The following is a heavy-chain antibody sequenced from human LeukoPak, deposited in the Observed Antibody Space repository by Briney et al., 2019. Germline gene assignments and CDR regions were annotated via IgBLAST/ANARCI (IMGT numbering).Heavy chain of an antibody. J-gene: IGHJ6*03. Sequence: SETLSLTCAVYGGSFSGYYWSWIRQPPGKGLEWIGEINHSGSTNYNPSLKSRVTISVDTSKNQFSLKLSSVTAADTAVYYCAREDYDSSGYLFYYYYYYMDVWGKGTTVTVSS. CDR3: AREDYDSSGYLFYYYYYYMDV. CDR1: GGSFSGYY. D-gene: IGHD3-22*01. V-gene: IGHV4-34*01. CDR2: INHSGST.